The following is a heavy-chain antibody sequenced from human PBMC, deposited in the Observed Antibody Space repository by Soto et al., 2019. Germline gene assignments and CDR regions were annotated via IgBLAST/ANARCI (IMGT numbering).Heavy chain of an antibody. CDR1: GGSFGTYY. V-gene: IGHV4-59*01. CDR2: MYYTGNT. Sequence: SETLSLTCTVSGGSFGTYYWSWIRQPPGKGLEWIGYMYYTGNTNYNPSLKSRVTISVDTSKNQYSLKLRSVTAADTAVYFCARYFDWPNAFDIWGQGTMVTVSS. D-gene: IGHD3-9*01. J-gene: IGHJ3*02. CDR3: ARYFDWPNAFDI.